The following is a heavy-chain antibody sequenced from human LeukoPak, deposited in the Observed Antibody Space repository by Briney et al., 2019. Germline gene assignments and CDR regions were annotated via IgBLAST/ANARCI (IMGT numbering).Heavy chain of an antibody. V-gene: IGHV3-30*18. J-gene: IGHJ6*04. D-gene: IGHD2-2*01. CDR3: AKDPSPLYCSSTSCSPYGMDV. CDR1: GFTFSSNA. Sequence: PGRSLRLSCAASGFTFSSNAMHWVRQAPGKGLEWVAVISYDGSNKYYADSVKGRFTISRDNSKNTLYLQMNSLRAEDTAVYYCAKDPSPLYCSSTSCSPYGMDVWGKGTTVTVSS. CDR2: ISYDGSNK.